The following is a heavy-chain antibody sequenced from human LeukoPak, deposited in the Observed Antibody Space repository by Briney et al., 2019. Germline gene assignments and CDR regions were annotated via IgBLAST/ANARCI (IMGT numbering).Heavy chain of an antibody. CDR1: GFTFSSYG. D-gene: IGHD3-22*01. J-gene: IGHJ4*02. CDR2: ISYDGSNK. Sequence: GGSLRLSCAASGFTFSSYGMHWVRQAPGKGLEWVAVISYDGSNKYYADSVKGRFIISRDNSKNTLYLQMNSLRAEDTALYYCAKDISDYYDSSGYYVRGRYFDYWGQGTLVTVSS. CDR3: AKDISDYYDSSGYYVRGRYFDY. V-gene: IGHV3-30*18.